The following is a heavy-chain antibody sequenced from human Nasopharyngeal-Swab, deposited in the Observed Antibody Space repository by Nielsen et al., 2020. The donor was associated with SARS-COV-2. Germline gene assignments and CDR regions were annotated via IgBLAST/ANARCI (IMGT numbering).Heavy chain of an antibody. V-gene: IGHV4-39*01. D-gene: IGHD2-8*01. Sequence: SETLSLTCTVSGGSISSSSYYWGWIRQPPGKGLEWIGSIYYSGSTYYNPSLKSRVTISVDTSKNQFSLKLSSVTAADTAVYYCARQVGYCTNGVCPTYYYYGMDVWGQGTTVTVSS. CDR3: ARQVGYCTNGVCPTYYYYGMDV. CDR1: GGSISSSSYY. CDR2: IYYSGST. J-gene: IGHJ6*02.